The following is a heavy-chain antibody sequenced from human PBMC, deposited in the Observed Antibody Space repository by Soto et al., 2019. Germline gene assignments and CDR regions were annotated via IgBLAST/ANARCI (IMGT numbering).Heavy chain of an antibody. D-gene: IGHD5-12*01. J-gene: IGHJ4*02. Sequence: SVKVSCKASGGTLSSYSSSWVRQAPGQGLEWMGGIIPICCTAHYAQKFQGRVTITADRYTSTAYLELTSLRSEDPAVYYCARGVEMATISVDFWGQGTLVIVSS. CDR3: ARGVEMATISVDF. V-gene: IGHV1-69*06. CDR2: IIPICCTA. CDR1: GGTLSSYS.